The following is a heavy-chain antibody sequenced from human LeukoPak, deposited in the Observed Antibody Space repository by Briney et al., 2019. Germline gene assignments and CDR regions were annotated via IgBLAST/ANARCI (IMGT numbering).Heavy chain of an antibody. CDR2: ISWDGGST. CDR3: AKGKDMIMFGGAGFDS. Sequence: GGSLRLSCATSGFNFDDYPMHWVRQAPGKGLEWVSLISWDGGSTYFADSVKGRFSISRDNSKNSLYLQMNSLRTEDTALYYCAKGKDMIMFGGAGFDSWGQGTLVTVSS. J-gene: IGHJ4*02. V-gene: IGHV3-43*01. D-gene: IGHD3-16*01. CDR1: GFNFDDYP.